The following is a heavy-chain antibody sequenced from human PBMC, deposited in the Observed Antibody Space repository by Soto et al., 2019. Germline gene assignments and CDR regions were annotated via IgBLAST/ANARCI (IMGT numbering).Heavy chain of an antibody. CDR2: GSYSGTT. V-gene: IGHV4-61*01. J-gene: IGHJ4*02. D-gene: IGHD4-17*01. CDR3: ARGETVTQHEY. CDR1: WVSVSSGSFY. Sequence: SETLSLTCTVSWVSVSSGSFYWAWIRQPPGKGLEWIGFGSYSGTTNYKPSLKSRVTISVDTSRSQISLKVSSLTAADTAVYYCARGETVTQHEYWGQGNLVTVSS.